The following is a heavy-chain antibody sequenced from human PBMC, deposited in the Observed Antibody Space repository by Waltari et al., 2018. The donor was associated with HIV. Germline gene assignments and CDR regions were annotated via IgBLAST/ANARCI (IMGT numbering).Heavy chain of an antibody. J-gene: IGHJ4*02. CDR2: IYYSGSP. Sequence: QVQLQESGPGLVKSSETLSLTCTVSGDSISGYYWSWIRQPPGKGLEYIGYIYYSGSPYYNPSLKSRVTMSLDTSKSHFSLKVSSVTAADTAVYYCARQVSVYSAFDYWGQGTPVTVSS. D-gene: IGHD1-26*01. V-gene: IGHV4-59*08. CDR3: ARQVSVYSAFDY. CDR1: GDSISGYY.